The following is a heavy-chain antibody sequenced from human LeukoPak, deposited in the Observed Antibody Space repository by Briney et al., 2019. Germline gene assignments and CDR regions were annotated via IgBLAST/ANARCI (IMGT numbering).Heavy chain of an antibody. CDR2: IYSGGST. D-gene: IGHD2-2*01. Sequence: GGSLRLSCAASGFTVSSNYMSWVRQAPGKGLEWVSVIYSGGSTYYAGSVKGRFTISRDNSKNTLFLQMNSLRAEDTAVYYCARGGTDCSSTSCYPTWFDPWGQGTLVTVSS. CDR1: GFTVSSNY. CDR3: ARGGTDCSSTSCYPTWFDP. J-gene: IGHJ5*02. V-gene: IGHV3-53*01.